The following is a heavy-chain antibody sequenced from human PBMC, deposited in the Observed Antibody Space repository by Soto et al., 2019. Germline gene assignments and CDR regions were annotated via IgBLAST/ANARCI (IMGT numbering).Heavy chain of an antibody. CDR1: GFSLSTSGVG. CDR3: ANNTVHYYFDY. Sequence: QITLKESGPTLVKPTQTLTLTCTLSGFSLSTSGVGVGWIRQPPGKALEWLAVIYWDDDKRYSPSLKSRLTINKDTSKNQVVLTMTNMDPVDTATYYCANNTVHYYFDYWGQGTLVTVSS. J-gene: IGHJ4*02. V-gene: IGHV2-5*02. D-gene: IGHD4-17*01. CDR2: IYWDDDK.